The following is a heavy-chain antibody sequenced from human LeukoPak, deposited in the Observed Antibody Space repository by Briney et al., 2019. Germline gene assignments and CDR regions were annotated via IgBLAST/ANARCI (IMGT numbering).Heavy chain of an antibody. CDR1: GFTFSSYA. D-gene: IGHD6-13*01. V-gene: IGHV3-23*01. CDR2: ISGSGGST. CDR3: ASHLLYSSSWYSAYYFDY. J-gene: IGHJ4*02. Sequence: GGSLRLSCAASGFTFSSYAMGWVRQAPGKGLEWVSAISGSGGSTYYADSVKGRFTISRDNSKNTLYLQMNSLRAEDTAVYYCASHLLYSSSWYSAYYFDYWGQGTLVTVSS.